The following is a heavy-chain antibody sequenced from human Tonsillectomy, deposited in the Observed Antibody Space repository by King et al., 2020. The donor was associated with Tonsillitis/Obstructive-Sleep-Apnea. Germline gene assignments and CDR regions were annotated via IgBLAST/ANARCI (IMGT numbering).Heavy chain of an antibody. CDR3: AKEHIGDRFYDYGTDV. Sequence: VQLVESGGGVVQPGRSLRLSCVASGYTFSNYGMHWVRQAPGKGLEWVAVIWYDGSNKYYADSVKGRFTISRDNSKNRLYLQMSSLRAEDTAVYYCAKEHIGDRFYDYGTDVWGQGTTVTVSS. J-gene: IGHJ6*02. D-gene: IGHD2-21*01. CDR1: GYTFSNYG. V-gene: IGHV3-33*06. CDR2: IWYDGSNK.